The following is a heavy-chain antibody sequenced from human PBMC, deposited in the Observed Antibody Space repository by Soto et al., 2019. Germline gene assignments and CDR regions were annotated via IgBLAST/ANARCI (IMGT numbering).Heavy chain of an antibody. Sequence: QVQLQESGPGLVKPSATLSLTCTVSGYSVSSDNYYWTWIRQPPGKGREWIGYIYYSGSTKYNTYLKSRGTIALDTSSNQFSLKLTSVNASDPAVYYCARDSRGYSRAFDYWCQGTLVTVSS. D-gene: IGHD5-18*01. CDR1: GYSVSSDNYY. CDR2: IYYSGST. J-gene: IGHJ4*02. V-gene: IGHV4-61*01. CDR3: ARDSRGYSRAFDY.